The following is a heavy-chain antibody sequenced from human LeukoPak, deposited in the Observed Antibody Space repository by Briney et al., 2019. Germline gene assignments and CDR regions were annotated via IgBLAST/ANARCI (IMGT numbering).Heavy chain of an antibody. Sequence: GASVKVSCKASGYTLTSYAMHWVRQAPGQRLEWMGWINAGHGNTKYSQEFQGRVTITRDTSASTAYMELSSLRSEDTAVYYCARVVRYSSGPLTDLFPYSFDYWGQGTLVTVSS. J-gene: IGHJ4*02. CDR2: INAGHGNT. CDR3: ARVVRYSSGPLTDLFPYSFDY. CDR1: GYTLTSYA. V-gene: IGHV1-3*03. D-gene: IGHD6-19*01.